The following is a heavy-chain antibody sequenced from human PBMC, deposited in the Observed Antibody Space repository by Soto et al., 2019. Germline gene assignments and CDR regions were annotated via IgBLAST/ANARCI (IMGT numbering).Heavy chain of an antibody. Sequence: QVQLVESGGGLVKPGGSLRLSCAASGFTFSDYYMSWIRQAPGKGLEWVSYISSSGSTIYYADSVKGRFTISRDNAKNSLYLQMNSPRAEDTAVYYCASPLGGRYSYAAKGGNAFDIWGQGTMVTVSS. CDR3: ASPLGGRYSYAAKGGNAFDI. V-gene: IGHV3-11*01. CDR2: ISSSGSTI. J-gene: IGHJ3*02. D-gene: IGHD3-10*01. CDR1: GFTFSDYY.